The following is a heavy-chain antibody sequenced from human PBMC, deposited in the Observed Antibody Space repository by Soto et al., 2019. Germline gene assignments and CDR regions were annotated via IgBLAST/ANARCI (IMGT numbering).Heavy chain of an antibody. V-gene: IGHV1-46*03. Sequence: GSVEVSLKGSGFTLSRYSISWGGQAPGQRVEWMGIINPSGGSTSYAQKFQGRVTMTRDTSTSTVYMELSSLRSEDTAVYYCARELWSASYDDSSGLDAFDIWGQGTMVTVSS. CDR2: INPSGGST. CDR3: ARELWSASYDDSSGLDAFDI. D-gene: IGHD3-22*01. CDR1: GFTLSRYS. J-gene: IGHJ3*02.